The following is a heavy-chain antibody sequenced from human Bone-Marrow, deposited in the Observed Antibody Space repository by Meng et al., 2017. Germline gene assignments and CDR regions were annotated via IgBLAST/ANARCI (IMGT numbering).Heavy chain of an antibody. CDR3: ARDGKKLWFGELSPYFDY. J-gene: IGHJ4*02. Sequence: ASVKVSCKASGYTFTGYYMHWVRQAPGQGLEWMGIINPSGCSTSYAQKFQGRVTMTRDTSTSTVYMELSSLRSEDTAVYYCARDGKKLWFGELSPYFDYWGQGTLVTVSS. CDR1: GYTFTGYY. D-gene: IGHD3-10*01. V-gene: IGHV1-46*01. CDR2: INPSGCST.